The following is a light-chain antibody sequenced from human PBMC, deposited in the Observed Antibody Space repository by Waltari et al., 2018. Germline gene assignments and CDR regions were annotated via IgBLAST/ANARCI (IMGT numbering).Light chain of an antibody. Sequence: EIVLTQSPDNLSLSPGETATLCCRASQSVSRYLAWYQPKPGQAPRLLIYDASSRATGSPDRFSGSGSGTDFSLTISRLEPDDFAVYYCQKYVSLPATFGQGTKVEIK. J-gene: IGKJ1*01. V-gene: IGKV3-20*01. CDR3: QKYVSLPAT. CDR2: DAS. CDR1: QSVSRY.